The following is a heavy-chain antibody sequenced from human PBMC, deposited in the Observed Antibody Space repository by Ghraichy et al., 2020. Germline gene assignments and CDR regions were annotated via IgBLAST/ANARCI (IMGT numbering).Heavy chain of an antibody. CDR2: INHSGST. V-gene: IGHV4-34*01. Sequence: ESLNISCAVYGGSFSGYYWSWIRQPPGKGLEWIGEINHSGSTNYNPSLKSRVTISVDTSKNQFSLKLSSVTAADTAVYYCARGRAQYYDFWSGWGYYYYMDVWGKGTTVTVSS. J-gene: IGHJ6*03. CDR3: ARGRAQYYDFWSGWGYYYYMDV. D-gene: IGHD3-3*01. CDR1: GGSFSGYY.